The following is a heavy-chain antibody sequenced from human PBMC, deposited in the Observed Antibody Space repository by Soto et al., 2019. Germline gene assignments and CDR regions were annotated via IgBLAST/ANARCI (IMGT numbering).Heavy chain of an antibody. CDR1: GGYISSSNW. CDR2: IYHSGST. CDR3: ARVSGSYYYGMDV. J-gene: IGHJ6*02. D-gene: IGHD1-26*01. V-gene: IGHV4-4*02. Sequence: PEEILSLTCAVSGGYISSSNWWSWVRQPPGKGLEWIGEIYHSGSTNYNPSLKSRVTISVDKSKNQFSLKLSSVTAADTAVYYCARVSGSYYYGMDVWGQGTTVTVSS.